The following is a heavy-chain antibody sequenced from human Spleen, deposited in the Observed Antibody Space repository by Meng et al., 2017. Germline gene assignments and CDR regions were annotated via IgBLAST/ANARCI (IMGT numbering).Heavy chain of an antibody. D-gene: IGHD2/OR15-2a*01. Sequence: GESLKISCAASGFTFSSYAMNWVRQAPGKGLEWVSTISGSGGSTYHADSVKGRFTISRDNSKNTLYLQMNSLRAEDTALYYCAREIGYFDYWGQGTLVTVSS. CDR2: ISGSGGST. V-gene: IGHV3-23*01. CDR3: AREIGYFDY. J-gene: IGHJ4*02. CDR1: GFTFSSYA.